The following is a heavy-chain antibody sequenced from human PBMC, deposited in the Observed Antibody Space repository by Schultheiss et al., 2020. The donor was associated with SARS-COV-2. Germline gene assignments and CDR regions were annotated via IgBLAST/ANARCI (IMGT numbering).Heavy chain of an antibody. Sequence: SETLSLTCTVSGGSVSSGSYYWSWIRQPPGKGLEWIGYIYYSGSTNYNPSLKSRVTISVDTSKNQFSLKLSSVTAADTAVYYCARASGKDIVVVPAATAFDYWGQGTLVTVSS. CDR2: IYYSGST. CDR1: GGSVSSGSYY. CDR3: ARASGKDIVVVPAATAFDY. D-gene: IGHD2-2*01. J-gene: IGHJ4*02. V-gene: IGHV4-61*01.